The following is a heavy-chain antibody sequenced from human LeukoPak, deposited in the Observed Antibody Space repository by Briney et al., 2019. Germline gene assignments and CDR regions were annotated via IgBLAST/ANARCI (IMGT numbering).Heavy chain of an antibody. CDR2: IIPIFGTA. Sequence: ASVKVFCKASGGTFSSYAISWVRQAPGQGLEWMGGIIPIFGTANYAQKFQGRVTITADESTSTAYMELSSLRSEDTAVYYCARRIGSGSYYNEDYFDYWGQGTLVTVSS. CDR3: ARRIGSGSYYNEDYFDY. D-gene: IGHD3-10*01. J-gene: IGHJ4*02. CDR1: GGTFSSYA. V-gene: IGHV1-69*01.